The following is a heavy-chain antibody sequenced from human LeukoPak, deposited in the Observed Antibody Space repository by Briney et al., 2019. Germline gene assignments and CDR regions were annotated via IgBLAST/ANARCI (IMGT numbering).Heavy chain of an antibody. CDR1: GYIFTDYY. CDR2: INPNSGGT. V-gene: IGHV1-2*02. J-gene: IGHJ3*02. Sequence: GASVKVSCKASGYIFTDYYMHWVRQAPGQGLAWMGWINPNSGGTNYAQKFQGRVTMTRDTSISTAYMELSRLKSGDTAVYYCATENGDYVRALDIWGQGTMVTVSS. CDR3: ATENGDYVRALDI. D-gene: IGHD3-10*02.